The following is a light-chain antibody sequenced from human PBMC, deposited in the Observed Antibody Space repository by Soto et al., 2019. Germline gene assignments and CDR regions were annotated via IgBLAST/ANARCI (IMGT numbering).Light chain of an antibody. Sequence: DTVLTQSPGTLSLSPGERATLSCRASQSVNSRDLAWYQQKPGQAPRLLIYDASNRATGIPARFSGSGSGTDFTLTISSLEPEDFAIYYCQQRSNWAPTFGQGTKVEIK. J-gene: IGKJ1*01. CDR3: QQRSNWAPT. CDR1: QSVNSRD. CDR2: DAS. V-gene: IGKV3-11*01.